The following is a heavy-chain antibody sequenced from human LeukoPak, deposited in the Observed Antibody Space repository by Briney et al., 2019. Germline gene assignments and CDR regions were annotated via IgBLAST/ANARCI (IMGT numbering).Heavy chain of an antibody. J-gene: IGHJ4*02. CDR3: ARGWVNSGSYRLPPTYFDY. CDR2: INPNSGGT. Sequence: ASVKVSCKASGYTFTGYYMHWVRQAPGQGLEWMGWINPNSGGTNYAQKFQGRVTMTRDTSISTAYMELSRLRSDDTAVYYCARGWVNSGSYRLPPTYFDYWGQGTLVTVSS. CDR1: GYTFTGYY. V-gene: IGHV1-2*02. D-gene: IGHD1-26*01.